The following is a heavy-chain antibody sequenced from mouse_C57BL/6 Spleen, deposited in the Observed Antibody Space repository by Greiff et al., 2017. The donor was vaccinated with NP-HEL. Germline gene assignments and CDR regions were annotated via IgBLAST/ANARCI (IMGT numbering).Heavy chain of an antibody. CDR2: IYPGDGDT. CDR3: ARRGLRFYYAMDY. D-gene: IGHD2-4*01. J-gene: IGHJ4*01. Sequence: QVQLQQSGPELVKPGASVKISCKASGYAFSSSWMNWVKQRPGKGLEWIGRIYPGDGDTNYNGKFKGKATLTADKSSSTAYMQLSSLTSEDSAVYFCARRGLRFYYAMDYWGQGTSVTVSS. V-gene: IGHV1-82*01. CDR1: GYAFSSSW.